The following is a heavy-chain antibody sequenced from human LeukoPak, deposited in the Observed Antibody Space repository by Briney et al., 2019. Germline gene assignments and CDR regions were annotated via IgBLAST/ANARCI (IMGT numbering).Heavy chain of an antibody. CDR3: TTDRGAYYDFWCGQNAGAFDI. J-gene: IGHJ3*02. V-gene: IGHV3-23*01. CDR1: GFTFSSYA. D-gene: IGHD3-3*01. CDR2: ISGSGGST. Sequence: GGSLRLSCASSGFTFSSYAMSWVRQAPGKGLEWVSAISGSGGSTYYADSVKGRFTISRDNSKNTLYLQMNSLKTEDTAVYYCTTDRGAYYDFWCGQNAGAFDIWGQGTMVTVSS.